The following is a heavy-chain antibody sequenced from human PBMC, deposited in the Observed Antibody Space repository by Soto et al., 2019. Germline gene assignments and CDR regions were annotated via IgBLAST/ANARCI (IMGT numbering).Heavy chain of an antibody. CDR2: IWYDGSNK. J-gene: IGHJ6*02. D-gene: IGHD2-15*01. CDR1: GFTFSSYG. Sequence: QVQLVESGGGVVQPGRSLRLSCAASGFTFSSYGMHWVRQAPGKGLEWVAIIWYDGSNKYYADSVKGRFTISRDNSKNTLSLQMNSLRAEDTAVYYCASEYCSGRSCYYYGMDVWGQGTTVTVSS. V-gene: IGHV3-33*01. CDR3: ASEYCSGRSCYYYGMDV.